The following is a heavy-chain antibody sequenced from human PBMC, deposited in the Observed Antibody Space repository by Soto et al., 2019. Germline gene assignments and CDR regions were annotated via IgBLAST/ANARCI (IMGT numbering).Heavy chain of an antibody. Sequence: PGGSLRLTCAASGFTFSSYGIHWVRQAPCKGLEWVAVIWYDGINKYYADSVKGRFTISRDNSKNTLYLQMNSLRAEDTAVYYCARTGAAGTYFEYCGQGTLVTLCS. J-gene: IGHJ4*02. D-gene: IGHD6-13*01. CDR3: ARTGAAGTYFEY. CDR2: IWYDGINK. V-gene: IGHV3-33*01. CDR1: GFTFSSYG.